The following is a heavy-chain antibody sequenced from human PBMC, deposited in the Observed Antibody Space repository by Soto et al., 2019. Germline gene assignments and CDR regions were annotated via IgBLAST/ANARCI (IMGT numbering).Heavy chain of an antibody. Sequence: QVQLVQSGAEVKKPGASVKVSCKASGYTFTSYGISWVRQAPGQGLEWMGWISAYNGNTNYAQKLQGRVTMTTDTSTSTAYMELRSLRSDDTAVYYCARDDYDIILGGWYYYGMDVWGQGTTVTVSS. CDR2: ISAYNGNT. CDR1: GYTFTSYG. V-gene: IGHV1-18*01. CDR3: ARDDYDIILGGWYYYGMDV. D-gene: IGHD3-9*01. J-gene: IGHJ6*02.